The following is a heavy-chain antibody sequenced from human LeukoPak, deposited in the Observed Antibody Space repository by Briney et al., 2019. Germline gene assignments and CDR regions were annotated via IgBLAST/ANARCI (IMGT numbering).Heavy chain of an antibody. Sequence: GESLKISCKASGYSFTSYWIGWVRQMPGKGLEWMGIIHPGDSDTRYSPSFQGQVTISADKSISTAYLQWSSLRASDTAMYYCARRGRYCSSTSCYAPYWGQGTLVTVSS. CDR3: ARRGRYCSSTSCYAPY. CDR2: IHPGDSDT. V-gene: IGHV5-51*01. J-gene: IGHJ4*02. CDR1: GYSFTSYW. D-gene: IGHD2-2*01.